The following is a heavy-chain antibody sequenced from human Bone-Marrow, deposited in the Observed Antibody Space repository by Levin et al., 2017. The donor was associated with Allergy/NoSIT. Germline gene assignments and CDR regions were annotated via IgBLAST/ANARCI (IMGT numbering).Heavy chain of an antibody. D-gene: IGHD5-18*01. V-gene: IGHV3-74*01. J-gene: IGHJ3*02. CDR3: ARDLAGIQLWLPHAFDI. CDR1: GFTFSSYW. CDR2: INSDGSST. Sequence: GGSLRLSCAASGFTFSSYWMHWVRQAPGKGLVWVSRINSDGSSTSYADSVKGRFTISRDNAKNTLYLQMNSLRAEDTAVYYCARDLAGIQLWLPHAFDIWGQGTMVTVSS.